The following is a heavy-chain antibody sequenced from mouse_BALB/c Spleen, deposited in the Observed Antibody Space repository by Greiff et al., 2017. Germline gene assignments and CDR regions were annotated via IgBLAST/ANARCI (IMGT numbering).Heavy chain of an antibody. V-gene: IGHV5-17*02. CDR3: ARGGYYYRYDYYAMDY. D-gene: IGHD2-14*01. J-gene: IGHJ4*01. Sequence: EVQVVESGGGLVQPGGSRKLSCAASGFTFSSFGMHWVRQAPGKGLEWVAYISSGSSTIYYADTVKGRFTISRDNPKNTLFLQMTSLRSEDTAMYYCARGGYYYRYDYYAMDYWGQGTSVTVSS. CDR1: GFTFSSFG. CDR2: ISSGSSTI.